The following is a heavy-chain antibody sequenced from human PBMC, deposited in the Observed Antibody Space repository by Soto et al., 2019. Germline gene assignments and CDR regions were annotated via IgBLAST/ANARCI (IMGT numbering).Heavy chain of an antibody. CDR2: IDWDDDK. V-gene: IGHV2-70*11. J-gene: IGHJ3*02. D-gene: IGHD2-15*01. Sequence: SGPTLVNPTQTLTLTCTFPGFSLSTSGMCVSWIRQPSGKALEWLARIDWDDDKYYSTSLKTRLTISKDTSKNQVVLTMTNMDPVDTATYYCSRTVVGSARDAFYMWGQGTMVPVSS. CDR1: GFSLSTSGMC. CDR3: SRTVVGSARDAFYM.